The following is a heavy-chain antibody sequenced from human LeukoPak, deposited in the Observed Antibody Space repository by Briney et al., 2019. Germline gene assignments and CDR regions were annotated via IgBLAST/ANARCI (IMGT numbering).Heavy chain of an antibody. D-gene: IGHD6-19*01. Sequence: GGSLRLSRAASGFSFSTYWMSWVRQAPGKGLEWVANIKQDGSEKYYVDSVKGRFTISRDNAKNSLYLQMNSLRAEGTAVYYCGRRPREIAVADYWGQGTLVTVSS. V-gene: IGHV3-7*01. CDR3: GRRPREIAVADY. J-gene: IGHJ4*02. CDR1: GFSFSTYW. CDR2: IKQDGSEK.